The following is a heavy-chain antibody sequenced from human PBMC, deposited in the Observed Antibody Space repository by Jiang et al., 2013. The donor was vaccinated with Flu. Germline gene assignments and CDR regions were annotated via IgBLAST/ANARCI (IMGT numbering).Heavy chain of an antibody. CDR3: ARQGYCSSASCYGHDY. Sequence: TNYSPSFQGHVTISADKSIRTAYLQWSSLKASDTAMYYCARQGYCSSASCYGHDYWGQGTLVTVSS. CDR2: T. D-gene: IGHD2-2*01. V-gene: IGHV5-10-1*01. J-gene: IGHJ4*02.